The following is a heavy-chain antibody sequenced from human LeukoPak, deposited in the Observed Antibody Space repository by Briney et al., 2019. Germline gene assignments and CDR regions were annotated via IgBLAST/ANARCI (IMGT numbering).Heavy chain of an antibody. CDR2: LYLSRTT. CDR3: ARAGGGYSGYSWFDP. CDR1: GGSISGGSHH. Sequence: PSETLSLTCTVSGGSISGGSHHWGWFRQSPGKGLEWIGSLYLSRTTYYNPSLNSRVTISVDTSKNQFSLKLSSVTAADTAVYYCARAGGGYSGYSWFDPWGQGTLVTVSS. J-gene: IGHJ5*02. D-gene: IGHD5-12*01. V-gene: IGHV4-39*01.